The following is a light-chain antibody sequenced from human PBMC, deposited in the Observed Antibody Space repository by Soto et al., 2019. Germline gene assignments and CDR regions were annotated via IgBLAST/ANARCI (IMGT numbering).Light chain of an antibody. CDR2: AAS. CDR3: QQLNSYPLT. CDR1: QGISSY. J-gene: IGKJ4*01. Sequence: DIQLTQSPSFLSASVGDRVTITCRASQGISSYLAWYQQKPGKDPKLLIYAASTLQSGVPSRFSGSGSGTEFTLTISSLKPEDFATYYCQQLNSYPLTYGGGTKVELK. V-gene: IGKV1-9*01.